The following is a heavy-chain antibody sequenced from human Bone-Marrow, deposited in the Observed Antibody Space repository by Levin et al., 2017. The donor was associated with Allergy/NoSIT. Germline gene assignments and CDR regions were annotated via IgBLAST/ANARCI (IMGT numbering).Heavy chain of an antibody. D-gene: IGHD5-18*01. CDR1: GASISSVDYY. J-gene: IGHJ4*02. V-gene: IGHV4-30-4*01. CDR2: IYNGVNT. Sequence: PSETLSLTCTVSGASISSVDYYWNWIRQPAGKGLEWIGFIYNGVNTYDNPALRSRVSISLDTSKNQFSLKLTSMTPADTAVYYCARVPHEYNYGRSIDSWGPGTLVTVSS. CDR3: ARVPHEYNYGRSIDS.